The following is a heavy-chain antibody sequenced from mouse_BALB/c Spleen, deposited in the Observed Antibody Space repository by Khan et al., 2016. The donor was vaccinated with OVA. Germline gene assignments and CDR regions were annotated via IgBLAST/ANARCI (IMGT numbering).Heavy chain of an antibody. CDR3: TRPIYYYDALDY. Sequence: VQLKQSGAELVKPGASVKLSCTASGFNIKDTYIHWVKQRPEQGLEWIGRIDPANGHTKYDPKFQGKATLTADTSSNTAYLQLISQTSEDTAVYYCTRPIYYYDALDYWGQGTSVAVSS. J-gene: IGHJ4*01. CDR1: GFNIKDTY. CDR2: IDPANGHT. V-gene: IGHV14-3*02. D-gene: IGHD1-1*01.